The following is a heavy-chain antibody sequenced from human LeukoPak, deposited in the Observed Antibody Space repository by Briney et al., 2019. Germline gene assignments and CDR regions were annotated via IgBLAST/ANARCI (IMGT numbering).Heavy chain of an antibody. J-gene: IGHJ4*02. V-gene: IGHV1-8*01. D-gene: IGHD6-19*01. CDR1: GYIITNNG. Sequence: GASVKVSCKASGYIITNNGISWLRQAPGQGLEWMGWMNPNSGNTGYAQKFQGRVTMTRNTSISTAYMELSSLRSEDTAVYYCARARSSGWDFDYWGQGTLVTVSS. CDR2: MNPNSGNT. CDR3: ARARSSGWDFDY.